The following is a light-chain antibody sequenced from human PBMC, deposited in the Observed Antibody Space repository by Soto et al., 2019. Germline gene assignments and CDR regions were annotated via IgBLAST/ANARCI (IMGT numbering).Light chain of an antibody. CDR1: ESVRSSY. CDR2: GAS. Sequence: EIVLTHPPGTLSLSPGQRATFSCRASESVRSSYLAWYKQRPGQAPSLLVYGASNRARNIPDRFSGSGSRTDLSLTSSRLEPEDFAVYYCQQYGSSPWTFGQGTKVQIK. V-gene: IGKV3-20*01. J-gene: IGKJ1*01. CDR3: QQYGSSPWT.